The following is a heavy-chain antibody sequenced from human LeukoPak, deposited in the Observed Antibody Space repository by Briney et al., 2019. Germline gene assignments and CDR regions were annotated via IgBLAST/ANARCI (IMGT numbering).Heavy chain of an antibody. CDR3: ARHKHDSSGYAFHY. J-gene: IGHJ1*01. D-gene: IGHD3-22*01. CDR2: IYYSGST. V-gene: IGHV4-59*08. CDR1: DGSISSYY. Sequence: SETLSLTCTVSDGSISSYYWRWLRQPPGQGLEWIGYIYYSGSTSSNPSFKSRLTISLDTSNNQFSLKLSSVTAADTAVYYCARHKHDSSGYAFHYWRQGTLVTVSS.